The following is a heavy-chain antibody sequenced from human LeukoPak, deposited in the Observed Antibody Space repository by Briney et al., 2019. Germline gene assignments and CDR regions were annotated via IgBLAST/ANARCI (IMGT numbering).Heavy chain of an antibody. CDR1: GYTFTSYD. Sequence: ASVKVSCKASGYTFTSYDINWVRQATGQGLEWMGWMNPNSGNTGYAQKFQGRVTMTKNTSISTAYMELSRLRSDDTAVYYCARSLGDPDAFDIWGQGTMVTVSS. V-gene: IGHV1-8*01. CDR3: ARSLGDPDAFDI. CDR2: MNPNSGNT. J-gene: IGHJ3*02. D-gene: IGHD3-16*01.